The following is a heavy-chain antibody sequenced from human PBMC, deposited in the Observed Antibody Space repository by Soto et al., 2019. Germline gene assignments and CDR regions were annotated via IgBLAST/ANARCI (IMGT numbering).Heavy chain of an antibody. CDR3: ARGSITMIVPDY. V-gene: IGHV4-34*01. CDR2: INHSGST. D-gene: IGHD3-22*01. J-gene: IGHJ4*02. CDR1: GGSFSGYY. Sequence: SETLSLTCAVYGGSFSGYYWSWIRQPPGKGQEWIGEINHSGSTSYNPPLKSRVTISVDTSKNQFSLKLNSVTAADTDVYYCARGSITMIVPDYWGQGTLVTVS.